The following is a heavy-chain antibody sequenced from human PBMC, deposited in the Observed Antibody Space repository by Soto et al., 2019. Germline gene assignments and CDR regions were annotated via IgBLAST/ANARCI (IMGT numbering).Heavy chain of an antibody. CDR1: GYSFTSYW. Sequence: GESLKISCEGSGYSFTSYWIGWVRQMPGKGLEWMGIIYPGDSDTRYSPSFQGQVTISADKSISTAYLQWSSLKASDTAMYYCAMSTTVANYYYYYGMDVWGQGTTVTVSS. D-gene: IGHD1-1*01. V-gene: IGHV5-51*01. CDR2: IYPGDSDT. J-gene: IGHJ6*02. CDR3: AMSTTVANYYYYYGMDV.